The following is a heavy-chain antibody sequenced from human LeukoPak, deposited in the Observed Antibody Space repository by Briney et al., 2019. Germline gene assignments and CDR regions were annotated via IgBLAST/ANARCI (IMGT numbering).Heavy chain of an antibody. V-gene: IGHV4-4*07. CDR1: GDSITNYY. CDR3: ARDRLLYDSGGYMGQDGFDT. J-gene: IGHJ3*02. D-gene: IGHD3-22*01. Sequence: PSETLSLTCTVSGDSITNYYWSWIRLPAGKGLEWIGRIYTSGNIDYNPSLKSRVTMSVDTTKNQFSLKLWSVTAADTAVYYCARDRLLYDSGGYMGQDGFDTWGQGTMVTVSS. CDR2: IYTSGNI.